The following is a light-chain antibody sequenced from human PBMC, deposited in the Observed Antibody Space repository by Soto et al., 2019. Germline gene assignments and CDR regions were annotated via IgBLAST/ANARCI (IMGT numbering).Light chain of an antibody. CDR3: MQSLQTPPT. Sequence: DVVMTQSPLSLPVTPGEPASISCRSSQSLLHSNGYNYLDWYLQKPGQSPQLLIYLGSNRASGVPDRFSGSGSGTDFTLKISRVQTEDVGAYYCMQSLQTPPTFGQGTKVEI. J-gene: IGKJ1*01. V-gene: IGKV2-28*01. CDR1: QSLLHSNGYNY. CDR2: LGS.